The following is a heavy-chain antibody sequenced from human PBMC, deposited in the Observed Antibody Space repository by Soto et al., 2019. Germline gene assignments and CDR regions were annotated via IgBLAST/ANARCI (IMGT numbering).Heavy chain of an antibody. V-gene: IGHV6-1*01. Sequence: QGQLQQSGPGLVKPSQTLSLTCALSGDSVSSDITSWNWIRQSPSRGLEWLGRTYYRSKWFHDYAASVKSRITINPDTSKNQFSLELNAMTPEDTAVYYCARGNALDVWGQGPVVTVSS. CDR1: GDSVSSDITS. CDR2: TYYRSKWFH. D-gene: IGHD3-10*01. CDR3: ARGNALDV. J-gene: IGHJ3*01.